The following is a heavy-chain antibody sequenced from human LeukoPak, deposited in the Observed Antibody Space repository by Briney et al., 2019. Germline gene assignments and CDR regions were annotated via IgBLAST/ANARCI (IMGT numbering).Heavy chain of an antibody. CDR2: DYPCDCDA. D-gene: IGHD1-7*01. CDR3: ARRKYYVTGTYNFDY. Sequence: GEELKTSCSASRYIFTNYWLGWVRQLSAKGLEWMVVDYPCDCDARYSPSFQGRVTISVDKSMNPVSLQRRSVNASDTAVYYCARRKYYVTGTYNFDYWGQGALVSVSS. CDR1: RYIFTNYW. J-gene: IGHJ4*02. V-gene: IGHV5-51*01.